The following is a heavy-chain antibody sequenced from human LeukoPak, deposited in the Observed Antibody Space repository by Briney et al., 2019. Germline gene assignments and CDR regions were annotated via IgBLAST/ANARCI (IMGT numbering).Heavy chain of an antibody. CDR3: ARQDSSSWYNWFDP. CDR2: IYYSGST. D-gene: IGHD6-13*01. Sequence: SQTLSLTCTVSGGSISSGDYYWSWIRQPPGKGLEWIGYIYYSGSTYYNPSLKSRVTISVDTSQNQFSLKLSSVTAADTAVYYCARQDSSSWYNWFDPWGQGTLVTVSS. V-gene: IGHV4-30-4*01. J-gene: IGHJ5*02. CDR1: GGSISSGDYY.